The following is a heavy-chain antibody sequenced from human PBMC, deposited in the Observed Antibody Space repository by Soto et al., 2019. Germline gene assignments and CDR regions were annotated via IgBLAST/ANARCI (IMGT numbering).Heavy chain of an antibody. CDR3: VREGRGPFDF. J-gene: IGHJ3*01. CDR1: GFIFTNYA. V-gene: IGHV3-23*01. D-gene: IGHD5-12*01. Sequence: GGSLRLSCAASGFIFTNYAMNWVRQAPGKGPEWVSVIGGRGNSAYYADSVQGRFTISRDNSKNTLSLQMSSLTADDTAIYYCVREGRGPFDFWGRGTMVTVSS. CDR2: IGGRGNSA.